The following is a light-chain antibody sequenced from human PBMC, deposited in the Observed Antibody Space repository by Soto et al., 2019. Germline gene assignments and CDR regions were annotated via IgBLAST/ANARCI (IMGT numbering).Light chain of an antibody. Sequence: DSQITQSPSTLSGSVVDRVTITCRASQTISSWLAWYQQKPGKAPKLLISKASNLESGVPSRFSGSGSGTEFTLTISGLQPDDFATYYCQQYNPYSPWTFGQGTKVAIK. J-gene: IGKJ1*01. V-gene: IGKV1-5*03. CDR1: QTISSW. CDR2: KAS. CDR3: QQYNPYSPWT.